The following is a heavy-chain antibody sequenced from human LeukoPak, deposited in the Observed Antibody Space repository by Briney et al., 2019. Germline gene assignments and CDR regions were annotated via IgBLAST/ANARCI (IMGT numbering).Heavy chain of an antibody. J-gene: IGHJ4*02. CDR3: ARELGDYVWGSFRYTGIREGVRFDY. D-gene: IGHD3-16*02. Sequence: GASVKVSCKASGYTFTGYYMHWVRQAPGQGLEWMGWINPNSGGTNYAQKFQGRVTMTRDTSISTAYMELSRLRSDDTAVYYCARELGDYVWGSFRYTGIREGVRFDYWGQGTLVTVSS. CDR2: INPNSGGT. V-gene: IGHV1-2*02. CDR1: GYTFTGYY.